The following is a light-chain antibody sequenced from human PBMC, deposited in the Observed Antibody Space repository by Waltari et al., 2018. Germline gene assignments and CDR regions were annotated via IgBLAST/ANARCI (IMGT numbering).Light chain of an antibody. CDR3: QQNYVTPQS. V-gene: IGKV1-39*01. Sequence: DIQLTQSPSSLSASVGDRVTITCRASQDIANFLNWYQQKPVKAPKLLIFATSNLQAGVPSRFSGSGSGADFTLTISSLQPDDFAFYHCQQNYVTPQSFGQGTKVEV. CDR1: QDIANF. CDR2: ATS. J-gene: IGKJ1*01.